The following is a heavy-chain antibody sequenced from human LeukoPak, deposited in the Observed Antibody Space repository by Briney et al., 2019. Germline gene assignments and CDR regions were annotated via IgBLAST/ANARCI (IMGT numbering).Heavy chain of an antibody. CDR2: ISWNSANI. CDR1: GFTFDDYA. J-gene: IGHJ2*01. Sequence: GGSLRLSCAASGFTFDDYAMNWVRQAPGKGLEWVSGISWNSANIAYADSVKGRFTVSRDNAQNSLYLQMNSLRAEDTAFYYCAKDFYGDYGGYFDLWGRGALVTVSS. V-gene: IGHV3-9*01. D-gene: IGHD4-17*01. CDR3: AKDFYGDYGGYFDL.